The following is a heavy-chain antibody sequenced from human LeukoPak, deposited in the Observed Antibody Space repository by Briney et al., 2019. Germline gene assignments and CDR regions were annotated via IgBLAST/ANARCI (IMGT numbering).Heavy chain of an antibody. CDR3: ARQPHRGYFDTSGYYSDSDL. CDR1: GLTFTSYV. J-gene: IGHJ5*02. D-gene: IGHD3-22*01. V-gene: IGHV3-23*01. Sequence: GRSLTLSCTASGLTFTSYVMTWVRQAPGKGLEWLSTITGDGGSTFYADSVRGRFNVSRDNSKDTLYLQMNILRAEDTAFYYCARQPHRGYFDTSGYYSDSDLWGQGTLVTVSS. CDR2: ITGDGGST.